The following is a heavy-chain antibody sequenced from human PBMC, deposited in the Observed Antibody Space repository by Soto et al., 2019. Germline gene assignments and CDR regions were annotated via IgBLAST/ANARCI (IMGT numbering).Heavy chain of an antibody. Sequence: SETLSLTCTVSGGSISSGDYYWSWIRQPPGKGLEWIGYIYYSGSTYYNPSLKSRVTISVDTSKNQFSLKLSSVTAADTAVYYCARGFAYYYDSSGYSWGQGTLVTVSS. CDR3: ARGFAYYYDSSGYS. CDR1: GGSISSGDYY. J-gene: IGHJ5*02. V-gene: IGHV4-30-4*01. D-gene: IGHD3-22*01. CDR2: IYYSGST.